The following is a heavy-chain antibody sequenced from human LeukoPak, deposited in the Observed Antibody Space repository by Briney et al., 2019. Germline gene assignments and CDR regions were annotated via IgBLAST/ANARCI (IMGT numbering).Heavy chain of an antibody. V-gene: IGHV3-33*01. J-gene: IGHJ3*02. CDR3: ARVLRVATTRGAFDI. CDR1: GLTFSSYG. D-gene: IGHD5-12*01. Sequence: GGSLRLSCASSGLTFSSYGMHWVRQAPGKGLEWVAVIWYDGSNKYYADSVKGRSTISRDNSKNTLYLQMNSLRAEDTAVYYCARVLRVATTRGAFDIWGQGTMVTVSS. CDR2: IWYDGSNK.